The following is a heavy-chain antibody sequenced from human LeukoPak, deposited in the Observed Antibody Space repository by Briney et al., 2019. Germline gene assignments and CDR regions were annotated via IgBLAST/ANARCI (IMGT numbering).Heavy chain of an antibody. D-gene: IGHD3-22*01. CDR3: AILRSSGPPRGYYGMDV. CDR1: GYTFTSYY. V-gene: IGHV1-46*01. J-gene: IGHJ6*02. CDR2: INPSGGST. Sequence: ASVKVSCKASGYTFTSYYMHWVRQAPGQGLEWMGIINPSGGSTSYAQKFQGRVTMTRDTSTSTVYMELSSLRSEDTAVYYCAILRSSGPPRGYYGMDVWGQGTTVTVSS.